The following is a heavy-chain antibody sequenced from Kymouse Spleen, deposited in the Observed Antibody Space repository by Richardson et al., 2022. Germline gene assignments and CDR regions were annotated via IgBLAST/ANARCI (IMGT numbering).Heavy chain of an antibody. CDR2: IWYDGSNK. D-gene: IGHD1-7*01. CDR3: ARQRLTGTTFDY. CDR1: GFTFSSYG. Sequence: QVQLVESGGGVVQPGRSLRLSCAASGFTFSSYGMHWVRQAPGKGLEWVAVIWYDGSNKYYADSVKGRFTISRDNSKNTLYLQMNSLRAEDTAVYYCARQRLTGTTFDYWGQGTLVTVSS. J-gene: IGHJ4*02. V-gene: IGHV3-33*01.